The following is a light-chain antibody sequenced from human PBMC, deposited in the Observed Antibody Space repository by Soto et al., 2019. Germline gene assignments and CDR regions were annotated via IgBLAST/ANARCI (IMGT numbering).Light chain of an antibody. J-gene: IGKJ3*01. CDR3: QQSYTTPST. Sequence: DIQMTQSPSSLSASVGDRVTITCRASQNIVGYLNWYQQTPGKAPKLLIYAASSLRSGVPSRFSGSGSGTDFNFTISSLQPEDFATYYCQQSYTTPSTFGPGTQVDVK. CDR1: QNIVGY. CDR2: AAS. V-gene: IGKV1-39*01.